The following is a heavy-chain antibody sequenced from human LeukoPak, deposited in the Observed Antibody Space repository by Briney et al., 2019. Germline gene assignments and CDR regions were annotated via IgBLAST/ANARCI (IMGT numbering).Heavy chain of an antibody. CDR2: ISAYKGNT. CDR1: GHTFSTYG. J-gene: IGHJ3*01. D-gene: IGHD3-10*01. V-gene: IGHV1-18*01. CDR3: ARDLYYYGSGSYYDVFDV. Sequence: GASVKVSCKASGHTFSTYGISWVRQAPGQGLEWMGWISAYKGNTYYAQKLQGRVTMTTDTSTSTAYMELRSLRSDDTAIYYCARDLYYYGSGSYYDVFDVRGQGTMVTVSS.